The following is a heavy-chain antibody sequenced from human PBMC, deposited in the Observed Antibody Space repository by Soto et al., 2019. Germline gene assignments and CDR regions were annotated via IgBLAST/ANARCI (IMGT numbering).Heavy chain of an antibody. CDR3: ATMGRDGDEFDSFVQF. D-gene: IGHD2-21*02. V-gene: IGHV1-69*01. Sequence: QVQLEQSGAEVKMPGSSVRPSCKASGGSFYSYVFFWVRQAPGQGLEYMGGIIPLFNTPSYSRKFHGRATIAAVGSTHSAQLDLNSLTSEDTPLYSCATMGRDGDEFDSFVQFWGQGSLVTVSS. J-gene: IGHJ4*02. CDR2: IIPLFNTP. CDR1: GGSFYSYV.